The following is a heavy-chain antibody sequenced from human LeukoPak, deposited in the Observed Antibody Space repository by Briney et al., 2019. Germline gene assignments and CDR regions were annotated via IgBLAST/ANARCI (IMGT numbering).Heavy chain of an antibody. V-gene: IGHV1-8*03. CDR3: ATASWREGHGGAFDI. CDR1: GYTFTSYD. CDR2: MNPNSSNT. Sequence: ASVKVSCKASGYTFTSYDINWVRQAAGQGLEWMGWMNPNSSNTGYAQKFQGRVTITRNTSIGTAYMELSSLRSDDTAVYYCATASWREGHGGAFDIWVQGTMVTVSS. D-gene: IGHD6-13*01. J-gene: IGHJ3*02.